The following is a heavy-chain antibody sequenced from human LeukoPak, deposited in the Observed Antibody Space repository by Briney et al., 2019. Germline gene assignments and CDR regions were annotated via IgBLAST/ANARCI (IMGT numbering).Heavy chain of an antibody. J-gene: IGHJ4*02. D-gene: IGHD1/OR15-1a*01. V-gene: IGHV3-66*01. CDR2: IYSGGST. Sequence: GGSLRLSCAASGFTVSSNYMSWVRQAPGKGLEWVSVIYSGGSTYYADSVKGRFTISRDNSKNTLYLQMNSLRAEDTAVYYCARGWQLEQLDHWGQGTLVTVSS. CDR1: GFTVSSNY. CDR3: ARGWQLEQLDH.